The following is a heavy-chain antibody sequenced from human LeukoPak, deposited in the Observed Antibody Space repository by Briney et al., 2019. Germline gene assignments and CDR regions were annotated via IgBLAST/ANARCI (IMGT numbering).Heavy chain of an antibody. CDR2: ISYDGSNK. J-gene: IGHJ4*02. V-gene: IGHV3-30-3*01. CDR3: ARDGRSAAGIY. Sequence: GGSLRLSCAASGFTFSSYAMHWVRQAPGKGLEWVAVISYDGSNKYYADSVKGRFTISRDNSKNTLYLQMNSLRAEDTAVYYCARDGRSAAGIYWGQGTLVTVSS. CDR1: GFTFSSYA. D-gene: IGHD6-13*01.